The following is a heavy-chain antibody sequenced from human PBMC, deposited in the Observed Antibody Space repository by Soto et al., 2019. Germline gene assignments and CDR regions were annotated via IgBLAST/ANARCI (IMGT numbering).Heavy chain of an antibody. CDR1: GLTFSDYY. CDR2: ITSSGSYT. Sequence: PGGSLRLSCAASGLTFSDYYMSWIRQAPGKGLEWVSYITSSGSYTNYADPVKGRFTISRDNSKNTVYLQMNSLRAEDTALYYCAKAKTPHNAFDIWGQGTMVTVSS. D-gene: IGHD2-15*01. J-gene: IGHJ3*02. CDR3: AKAKTPHNAFDI. V-gene: IGHV3-11*05.